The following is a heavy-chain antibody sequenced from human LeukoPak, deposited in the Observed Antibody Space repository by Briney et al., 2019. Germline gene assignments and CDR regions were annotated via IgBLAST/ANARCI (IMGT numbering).Heavy chain of an antibody. CDR3: ARLGYCSSTSCPPDFDY. CDR2: ISAYNGNT. D-gene: IGHD2-2*01. Sequence: ASVKVSCKASGYTFTSYGISWVRQAPGQGLEWMGWISAYNGNTNYAQKLQGRVTMTTDTSTSTAYMELRSLRSEDTAVYYCARLGYCSSTSCPPDFDYWGQGTLVTVSS. CDR1: GYTFTSYG. V-gene: IGHV1-18*01. J-gene: IGHJ4*02.